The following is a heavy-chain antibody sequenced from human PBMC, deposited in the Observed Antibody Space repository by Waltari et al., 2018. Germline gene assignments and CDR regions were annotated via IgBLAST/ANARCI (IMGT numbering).Heavy chain of an antibody. CDR3: AREGGNSVYADFRYFDY. V-gene: IGHV4-59*02. J-gene: IGHJ4*02. CDR1: GGSVSRLY. Sequence: QVQLQESGPGLVRPSDTLSLTCTVYGGSVSRLYWGWFRQPPGKCLEWIGRIYDSGTPNINPSLRNRVSISADTLKNQFSLTLYSVTAADTAVYYCAREGGNSVYADFRYFDYWGQGILVTASS. CDR2: IYDSGTP. D-gene: IGHD5-12*01.